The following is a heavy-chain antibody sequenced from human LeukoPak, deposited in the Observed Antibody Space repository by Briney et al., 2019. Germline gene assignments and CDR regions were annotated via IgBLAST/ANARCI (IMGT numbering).Heavy chain of an antibody. D-gene: IGHD3-3*01. CDR1: GGTFSNYA. CDR3: ARDQGYDFWSGSLPSDY. V-gene: IGHV1-69*05. J-gene: IGHJ4*02. CDR2: IIPIFGTA. Sequence: SVKVSCKASGGTFSNYAISWVRQAPGQGLEWMGGIIPIFGTANYAQKFQGRVTITTDESTSTAYMELSSLRSEDTAVYYCARDQGYDFWSGSLPSDYWGQGTLVTVSS.